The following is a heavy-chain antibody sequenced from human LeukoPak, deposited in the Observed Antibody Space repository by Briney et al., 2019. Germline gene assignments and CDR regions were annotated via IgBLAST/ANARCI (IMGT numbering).Heavy chain of an antibody. V-gene: IGHV4-38-2*02. D-gene: IGHD3-10*01. CDR1: GYSISSGYY. CDR2: IYYSGST. CDR3: ARGLGMVRGVWVHFDY. J-gene: IGHJ4*02. Sequence: LETLSLTCTVSGYSISSGYYWGWIRQPPGKGLEWIGSIYYSGSTYYNPSLKSRVTISVDTSKNQFSLKLSSVTAADTAVYYCARGLGMVRGVWVHFDYWGQGTLVTVSS.